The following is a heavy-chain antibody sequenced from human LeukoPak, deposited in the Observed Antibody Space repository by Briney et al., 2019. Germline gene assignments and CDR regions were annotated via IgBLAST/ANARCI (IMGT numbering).Heavy chain of an antibody. J-gene: IGHJ6*02. V-gene: IGHV3-23*01. CDR3: AKDRKMVREYTPLYYYYGMDV. CDR1: GFTFSSYA. CDR2: ISGSGGST. Sequence: GGSLRLSCAASGFTFSSYAMSWVRQAPGKGLEWVSAISGSGGSTYYADSVKGRFTISRDNSKNTLYLQMNSLRAEDTAVYYCAKDRKMVREYTPLYYYYGMDVWGQGTTVTVSS. D-gene: IGHD3-10*01.